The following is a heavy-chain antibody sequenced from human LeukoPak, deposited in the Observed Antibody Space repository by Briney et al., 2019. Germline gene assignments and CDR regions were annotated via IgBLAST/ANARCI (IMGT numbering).Heavy chain of an antibody. Sequence: PSETLSLTCTVSDGFISSSSYYWGWIRQPPGKGLEWIGSIFYSGTTHYNPSLQSRVTISVDTFKNQFFLNQTSVTAADTAVYYCARGKRLGGYYYDNWGQGTRVTVSS. CDR1: DGFISSSSYY. D-gene: IGHD3-22*01. CDR2: IFYSGTT. V-gene: IGHV4-39*07. CDR3: ARGKRLGGYYYDN. J-gene: IGHJ4*02.